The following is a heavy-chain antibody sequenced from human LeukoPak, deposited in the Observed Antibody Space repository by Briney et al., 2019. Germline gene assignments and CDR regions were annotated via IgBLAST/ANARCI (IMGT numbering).Heavy chain of an antibody. CDR2: IWYDGSNK. CDR1: GFIFRSYG. V-gene: IGHV3-33*06. Sequence: GGSLRLSCAASGFIFRSYGMHWVRQAPGKGLEWVAVIWYDGSNKYYADSVKGRFTISRDNSKNTLYLQMNSLRAEDTAVYYCAKAKRPYYYDSSGPPSPWGQGTLVTVSS. J-gene: IGHJ5*02. CDR3: AKAKRPYYYDSSGPPSP. D-gene: IGHD3-22*01.